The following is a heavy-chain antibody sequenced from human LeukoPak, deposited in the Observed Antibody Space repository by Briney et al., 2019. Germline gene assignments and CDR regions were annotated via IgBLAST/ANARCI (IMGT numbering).Heavy chain of an antibody. Sequence: GGSLRLSCEASGFTFSNFAMNWVRQAPGKGLEWISFISSGGATISYAESVRGRFTISRDNARNSLFLQMNSLRVEDTAVYYCARDLMPYVDPEYFDHWGQGTLVTVSS. D-gene: IGHD3-9*01. CDR3: ARDLMPYVDPEYFDH. V-gene: IGHV3-48*03. J-gene: IGHJ4*02. CDR1: GFTFSNFA. CDR2: ISSGGATI.